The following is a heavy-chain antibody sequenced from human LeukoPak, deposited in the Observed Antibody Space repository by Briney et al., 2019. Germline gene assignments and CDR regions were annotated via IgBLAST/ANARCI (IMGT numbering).Heavy chain of an antibody. CDR2: ISDSSRTI. CDR1: GFTFSSYS. CDR3: ARRGFYDSSGYDY. V-gene: IGHV3-48*01. J-gene: IGHJ4*02. D-gene: IGHD3-22*01. Sequence: GGSLRLSCAASGFTFSSYSMNWVRQAPGKGPEWISYISDSSRTIYYADSVKGRFTISRDNAKNSLYLQINSLRAEDTAIYYCARRGFYDSSGYDYWGQGTLVTVSS.